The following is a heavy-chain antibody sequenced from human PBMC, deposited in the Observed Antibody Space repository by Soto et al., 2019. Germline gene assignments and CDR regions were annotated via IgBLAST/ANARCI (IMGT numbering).Heavy chain of an antibody. D-gene: IGHD3-22*01. J-gene: IGHJ4*02. CDR1: GISSSDNY. Sequence: GGSLRLSCAASGISSSDNYMSWIRHAPGKGLEWVSYISSSGSIIYYADTVKGRFTITRDNAKKSLYLQMSSLRAEDTAVYYCARDLGYYESDGYFDYWGQGALVTVSS. V-gene: IGHV3-11*01. CDR2: ISSSGSII. CDR3: ARDLGYYESDGYFDY.